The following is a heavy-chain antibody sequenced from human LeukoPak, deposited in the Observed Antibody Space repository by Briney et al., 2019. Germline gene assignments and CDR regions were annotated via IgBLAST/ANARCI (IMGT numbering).Heavy chain of an antibody. CDR1: GFTFSSYS. J-gene: IGHJ4*02. CDR2: ITGSSGTI. CDR3: ARGYYYAYHY. D-gene: IGHD5-18*01. Sequence: GGSLRLSCAASGFTFSSYSMNWVRQAPGKGLEWVSHITGSSGTIYYADSVKGRCTISRDNAKNSLYLQINGLRAEDTAVYYCARGYYYAYHYWGQGTLVTVSS. V-gene: IGHV3-48*01.